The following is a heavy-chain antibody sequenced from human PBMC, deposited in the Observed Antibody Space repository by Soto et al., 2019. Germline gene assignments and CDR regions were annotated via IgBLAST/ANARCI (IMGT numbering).Heavy chain of an antibody. D-gene: IGHD3-3*01. J-gene: IGHJ4*02. CDR2: IWYDGSNK. CDR1: GFTFSSYG. CDR3: AREFDYDFWSCYYNDY. Sequence: QVQLVESGGGVVQPGRSLRLSCAASGFTFSSYGMHWVRQAPGKGLEWVEVIWYDGSNKYYADSVKGRFTISSDNSKNTLYLQMHSLRAEDTAVYYCAREFDYDFWSCYYNDYWGQGTLVTVSS. V-gene: IGHV3-33*01.